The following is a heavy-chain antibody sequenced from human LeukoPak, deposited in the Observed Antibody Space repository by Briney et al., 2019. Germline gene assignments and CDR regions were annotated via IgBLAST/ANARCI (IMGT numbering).Heavy chain of an antibody. CDR1: GFTLSSYA. Sequence: PGGSLRLSCAASGFTLSSYAMTWVRQTPGKGLEWVATIGTTINGTYYADSVRGRFTIARDNPRDTLHLYMNSLSADDTALYYCARLVVDLPADWFDPWGKGTVVIVSS. V-gene: IGHV3-23*05. CDR2: IGTTINGT. CDR3: ARLVVDLPADWFDP. D-gene: IGHD2-15*01. J-gene: IGHJ5*02.